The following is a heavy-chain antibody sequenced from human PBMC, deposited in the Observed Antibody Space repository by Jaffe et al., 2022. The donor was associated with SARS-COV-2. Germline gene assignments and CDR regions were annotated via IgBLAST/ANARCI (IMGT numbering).Heavy chain of an antibody. CDR3: AKSHRVMITFLPSFDY. CDR1: GFTFSSYG. D-gene: IGHD3-16*01. V-gene: IGHV3-30*18. Sequence: QVQLVESGGGVVQPGRSLRLSCAASGFTFSSYGMHWVRQAPGKGLEWVAVISYDGSNKYYADSVKGRFTISRDNSKNTLYLQMNSLRAEDTAVYYCAKSHRVMITFLPSFDYWGQGTLVTVSS. J-gene: IGHJ4*02. CDR2: ISYDGSNK.